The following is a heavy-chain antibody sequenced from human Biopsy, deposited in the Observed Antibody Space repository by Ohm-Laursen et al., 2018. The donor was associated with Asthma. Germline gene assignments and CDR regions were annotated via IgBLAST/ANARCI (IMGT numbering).Heavy chain of an antibody. D-gene: IGHD3-10*01. CDR2: ISVYNGNT. CDR3: ARAVDYSHYYGIDV. CDR1: GYTFNSAG. V-gene: IGHV1-18*01. J-gene: IGHJ6*02. Sequence: SSVKVSCKTSGYTFNSAGTTWVRQAPGQGLEWMGWISVYNGNTKVAQKLQGRVTMITDTSTSTAYMELRSLRSDDTAVYFCARAVDYSHYYGIDVWGQGTTVTVS.